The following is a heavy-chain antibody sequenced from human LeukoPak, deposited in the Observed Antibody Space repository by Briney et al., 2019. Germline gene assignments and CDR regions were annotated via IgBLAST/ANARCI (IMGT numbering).Heavy chain of an antibody. V-gene: IGHV1-2*02. CDR2: VNPNSGGT. Sequence: ASVKVSCEASGYTFTGYYMHWVRQAPGQGLEWMGWVNPNSGGTNYAQKFQGRVTMTRDTSISTAYMELSRLRSDDTAVYYCARDPKWGIAVAGTSGFDYWGQGTLVTVSS. CDR1: GYTFTGYY. J-gene: IGHJ4*02. D-gene: IGHD6-19*01. CDR3: ARDPKWGIAVAGTSGFDY.